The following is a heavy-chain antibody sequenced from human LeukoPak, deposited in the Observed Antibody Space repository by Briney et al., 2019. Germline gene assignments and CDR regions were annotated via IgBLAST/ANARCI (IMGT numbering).Heavy chain of an antibody. J-gene: IGHJ4*02. CDR1: GFTFTGYD. D-gene: IGHD1-1*01. CDR2: ITVASHTI. V-gene: IGHV3-48*03. Sequence: GGSLRLSCVGSGFTFTGYDLYWVRQAPGKGREWVAFITVASHTIYYTDSVKGRFTISRDNTKKSIFLQVDSLRGDDTAVYYCARDWNRAAIDYWGQGTLVTVSS. CDR3: ARDWNRAAIDY.